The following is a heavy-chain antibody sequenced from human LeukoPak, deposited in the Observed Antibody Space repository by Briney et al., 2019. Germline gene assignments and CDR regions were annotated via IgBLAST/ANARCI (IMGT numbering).Heavy chain of an antibody. Sequence: GGSLRLSYAASGFTFSGYAMHWVRQAPGKGLEWVAQIWSDGSNKYYADSVKGRFTISRDQSKNTVFLQMNSLRVEDTALYYCAKDGQSYAPYAMDGWGQGTTVTVSS. CDR3: AKDGQSYAPYAMDG. CDR1: GFTFSGYA. CDR2: IWSDGSNK. V-gene: IGHV3-30*02. J-gene: IGHJ6*02. D-gene: IGHD5-18*01.